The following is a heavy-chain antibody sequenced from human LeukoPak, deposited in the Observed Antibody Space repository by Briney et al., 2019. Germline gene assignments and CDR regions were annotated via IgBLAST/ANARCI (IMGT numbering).Heavy chain of an antibody. D-gene: IGHD3-22*01. Sequence: SETLSLTCTVSGGSINSASYYWSWIRQPAGKGLEWIGRIYTSGSTNYNPSLRSRVTISLDTSKNQFSLKLSSVTAADTAVYYCASAAVRGYYDSSGRGAFDIWGQGTMVTFSS. J-gene: IGHJ3*02. CDR2: IYTSGST. CDR1: GGSINSASYY. V-gene: IGHV4-61*02. CDR3: ASAAVRGYYDSSGRGAFDI.